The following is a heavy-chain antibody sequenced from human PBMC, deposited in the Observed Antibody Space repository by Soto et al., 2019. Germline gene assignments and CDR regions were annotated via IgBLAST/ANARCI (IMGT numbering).Heavy chain of an antibody. D-gene: IGHD6-25*01. CDR2: LYYSWST. V-gene: IGHV4-39*01. CDR1: RGSISSGTNY. J-gene: IGHJ4*02. Sequence: SETLSLTCTVSRGSISSGTNYWAWIRQPPGKGLEWIANLYYSWSTFYNPSLKSRVTISLDTSKNQFSLKLRSVTAADTAVYYCARHEAGWYFDSWGQGTRVTVSS. CDR3: ARHEAGWYFDS.